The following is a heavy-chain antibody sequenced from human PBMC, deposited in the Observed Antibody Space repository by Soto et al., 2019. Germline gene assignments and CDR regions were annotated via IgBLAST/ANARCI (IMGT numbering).Heavy chain of an antibody. CDR2: IYYSGST. V-gene: IGHV4-31*03. J-gene: IGHJ6*02. CDR3: ACYTLRVPLLPHCGMDV. Sequence: SETLSLTCTVSGGSISSGGYYWSWIRQHPGKGLEWIGYIYYSGSTYYNPSLKSRVTISVDTSKNQFSLKLRSVTAADTAVYYCACYTLRVPLLPHCGMDVWGQGTTVTLAS. D-gene: IGHD2-15*01. CDR1: GGSISSGGYY.